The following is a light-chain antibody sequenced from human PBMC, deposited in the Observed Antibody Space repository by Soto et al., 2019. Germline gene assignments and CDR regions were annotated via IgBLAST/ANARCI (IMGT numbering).Light chain of an antibody. CDR2: AVS. Sequence: DIQMTQSPSSLSASVGDRVTITCRASQSISNYLNWYQQKPGKAPNLLIYAVSSLRSGVPSRFSDSRSGTDFTLTISSLQPEDFATYYCQQSYSTARTFGQGTKLEIK. J-gene: IGKJ2*01. V-gene: IGKV1-39*01. CDR1: QSISNY. CDR3: QQSYSTART.